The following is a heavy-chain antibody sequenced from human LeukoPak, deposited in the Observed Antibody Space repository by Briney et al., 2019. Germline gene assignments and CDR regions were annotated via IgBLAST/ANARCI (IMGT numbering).Heavy chain of an antibody. J-gene: IGHJ4*02. CDR3: ARTYDYVWGSYRPFDY. CDR2: IYHSGST. V-gene: IGHV4-38-2*01. Sequence: SETPSLTCAVSGYSISSGYYWGWIRQPPGKGLEWIGSIYHSGSTYYNPSLKSRVTISVDTSKNQFSLKLSSVTAADTAVYYCARTYDYVWGSYRPFDYWGQGTLVTVSS. D-gene: IGHD3-16*02. CDR1: GYSISSGYY.